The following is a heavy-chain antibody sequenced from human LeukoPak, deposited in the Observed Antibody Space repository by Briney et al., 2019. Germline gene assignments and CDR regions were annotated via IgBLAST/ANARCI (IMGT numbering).Heavy chain of an antibody. CDR3: ATKGGLTPNTLAM. V-gene: IGHV1-2*02. J-gene: IGHJ3*01. CDR1: GYDFTVYY. CDR2: MDPKSGDT. D-gene: IGHD2-15*01. Sequence: ASVKVSCKASGYDFTVYYMHWVRQAPGQGLEWTGWMDPKSGDTIYAPKFQGRVSMTADTSIATAYMQLTSLAFDDSAIYYCATKGGLTPNTLAMWGPGTIVTVSS.